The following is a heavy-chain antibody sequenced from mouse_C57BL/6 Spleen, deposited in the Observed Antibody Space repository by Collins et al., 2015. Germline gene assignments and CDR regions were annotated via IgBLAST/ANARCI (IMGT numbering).Heavy chain of an antibody. Sequence: DVQLQESGPGLVKPSQSLSLTCTVTGYSITSDYAWNWIRQFPGNKLEWMSYISYSGSTSYNPSLKSRISITRDTSKNQFFLQLNSVTTEDTATYYCARSYITTATEWFAYWGQGTLVTVSA. CDR2: ISYSGST. CDR1: GYSITSDYA. D-gene: IGHD1-2*01. J-gene: IGHJ3*01. V-gene: IGHV3-2*02. CDR3: ARSYITTATEWFAY.